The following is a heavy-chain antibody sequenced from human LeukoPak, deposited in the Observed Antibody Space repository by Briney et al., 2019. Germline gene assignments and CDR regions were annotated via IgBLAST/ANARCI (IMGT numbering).Heavy chain of an antibody. CDR1: GDXISSSY. CDR3: ARGGQLNWFDP. CDR2: ISYSGST. D-gene: IGHD5-18*01. Sequence: PSETLSLTCTVSGDXISSSYWSWIRQPPGKGLEWIGYISYSGSTSSNPSLRSRVTISVDTSKNQFSLRQTSVTAADAAMYYCARGGQLNWFDPWGQGTLVTVSS. J-gene: IGHJ5*02. V-gene: IGHV4-59*01.